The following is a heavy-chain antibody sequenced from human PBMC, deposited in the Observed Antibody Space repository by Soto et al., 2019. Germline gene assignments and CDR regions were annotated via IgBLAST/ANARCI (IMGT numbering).Heavy chain of an antibody. D-gene: IGHD3-9*01. V-gene: IGHV1-8*01. CDR3: ARELGISGVNVWFDP. Sequence: ASVKVSCKASGYTFASYDINWVRQATGQGLEWMGWMNPNSGNTGYAQKFQGRVTMTRNTSISTAYMELSSLRSEDTAVYYCARELGISGVNVWFDPWGPGTLVTVSS. J-gene: IGHJ5*02. CDR2: MNPNSGNT. CDR1: GYTFASYD.